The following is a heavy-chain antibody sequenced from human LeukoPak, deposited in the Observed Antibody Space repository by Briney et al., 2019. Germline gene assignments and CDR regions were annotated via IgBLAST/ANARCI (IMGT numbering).Heavy chain of an antibody. V-gene: IGHV4-61*02. D-gene: IGHD1-1*01. J-gene: IGHJ4*02. Sequence: PSQTLSLTCTVSGDSISSGSYYWTWIRQPAGKGLEWIGRIYTSGSTNYNPSLKSRVTISVDTSKNLISLNLSSVTAADTAVYYCARDQTGYRSVLDSWGQGTLVTVSS. CDR2: IYTSGST. CDR1: GDSISSGSYY. CDR3: ARDQTGYRSVLDS.